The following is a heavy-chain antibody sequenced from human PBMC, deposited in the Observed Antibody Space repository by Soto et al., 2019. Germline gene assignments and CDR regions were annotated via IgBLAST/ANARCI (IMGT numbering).Heavy chain of an antibody. V-gene: IGHV4-39*01. CDR1: GGSISSSSYY. Sequence: SETLSLTCTVSGGSISSSSYYWGWIRQPPGKGLEWIGSIYYSGSTYYNPSLKSRVTISVDTSKNQFSLKLSSVTAADTAVYYCARQGVGYSSSWQFDYWGQGTLVTVSS. CDR3: ARQGVGYSSSWQFDY. D-gene: IGHD6-13*01. J-gene: IGHJ4*02. CDR2: IYYSGST.